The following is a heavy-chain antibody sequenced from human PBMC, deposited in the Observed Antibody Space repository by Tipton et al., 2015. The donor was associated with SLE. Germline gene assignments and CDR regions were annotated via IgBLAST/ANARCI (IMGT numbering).Heavy chain of an antibody. Sequence: LRLSCTVSGGSISRSSHYWGWIRQPPGKGLEWIGSIYYSGRTYYNSSLKSRVTISVDTSKNQFSLKLSSVTDADTAVYYCAREGQYQGWFDPWGQGTTVTVSS. D-gene: IGHD2-2*01. CDR2: IYYSGRT. CDR1: GGSISRSSHY. CDR3: AREGQYQGWFDP. V-gene: IGHV4-39*07. J-gene: IGHJ5*02.